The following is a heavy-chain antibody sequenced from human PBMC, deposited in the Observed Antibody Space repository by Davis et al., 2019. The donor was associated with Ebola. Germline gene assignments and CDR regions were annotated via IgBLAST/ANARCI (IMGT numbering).Heavy chain of an antibody. CDR3: ARQRELTAFDI. J-gene: IGHJ3*02. D-gene: IGHD1-1*01. CDR2: IYPTDSDT. CDR1: GYTFSAYW. V-gene: IGHV5-51*01. Sequence: GGSLRLSCQGSGYTFSAYWIGWVRQMPGKGLEWMGIIYPTDSDTRYSPSFQGQVTISADKSVGAAYLQWNSLKASDTAIYYCARQRELTAFDIWGQGTVVTVSS.